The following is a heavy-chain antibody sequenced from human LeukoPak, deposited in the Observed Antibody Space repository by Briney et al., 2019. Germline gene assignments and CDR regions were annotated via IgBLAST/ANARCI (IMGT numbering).Heavy chain of an antibody. Sequence: GGSLRFSCAASGFTFSSYAMSWVRQAPGKGLEWVSAISGSGGSTYYADSVKGRFTISRDSSKNTLYLQMNSLRAEDTAVYYCAKETYGGNSWWFDPWGQGTLVTVSS. V-gene: IGHV3-23*01. CDR1: GFTFSSYA. D-gene: IGHD4-23*01. CDR2: ISGSGGST. J-gene: IGHJ5*02. CDR3: AKETYGGNSWWFDP.